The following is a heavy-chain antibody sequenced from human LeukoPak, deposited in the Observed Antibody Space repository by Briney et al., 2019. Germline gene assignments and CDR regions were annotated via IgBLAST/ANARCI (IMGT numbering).Heavy chain of an antibody. Sequence: GGSLRLSCAASGFTFSSYSMNWVRQAPGKGLEWVSSISSSSSYIYYADSVKGRFTISRDNAKNSLYLQMNSLRAEDTAVYYCARGYIGPGITMVHWYYYGMDVWGQGTTVTVSS. D-gene: IGHD3-10*01. CDR1: GFTFSSYS. CDR2: ISSSSSYI. J-gene: IGHJ6*02. CDR3: ARGYIGPGITMVHWYYYGMDV. V-gene: IGHV3-21*01.